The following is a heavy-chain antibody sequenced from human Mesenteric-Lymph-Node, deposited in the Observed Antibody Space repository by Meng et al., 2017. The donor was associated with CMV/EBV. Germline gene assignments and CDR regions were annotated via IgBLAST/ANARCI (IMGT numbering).Heavy chain of an antibody. D-gene: IGHD2-21*01. V-gene: IGHV3-11*04. Sequence: GGSLRLSCAASGFTFSDYYMNWVRQAPGKGLEWISYISGTGTTISYADSVKGRFTISRDNADNSLYLQMNSLRAEDTAVYYCAREATYCGGDCYSVAPDYWGQGTLVTVSS. J-gene: IGHJ4*02. CDR1: GFTFSDYY. CDR3: AREATYCGGDCYSVAPDY. CDR2: ISGTGTTI.